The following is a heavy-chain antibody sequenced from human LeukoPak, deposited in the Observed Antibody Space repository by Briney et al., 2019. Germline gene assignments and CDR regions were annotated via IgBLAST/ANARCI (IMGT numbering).Heavy chain of an antibody. Sequence: GGSLRLSCAASGFTFSSYGMSWVRQAPGKGLEWVSGISGSGGSTYYADSVKGRFTISRDNSKNTLYLQMNSLRAADTAIYYCARARKENYYDSSGRWFDRWGQGTLVTVSS. D-gene: IGHD3-22*01. J-gene: IGHJ5*02. CDR1: GFTFSSYG. CDR2: ISGSGGST. V-gene: IGHV3-23*01. CDR3: ARARKENYYDSSGRWFDR.